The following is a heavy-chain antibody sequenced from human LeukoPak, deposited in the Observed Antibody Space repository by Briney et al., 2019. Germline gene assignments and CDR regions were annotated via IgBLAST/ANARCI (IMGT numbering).Heavy chain of an antibody. CDR2: ISGSGGST. CDR3: AKDSAMIRGVTPDH. CDR1: GFTFNNHA. J-gene: IGHJ4*02. Sequence: GGSLRLSCEASGFTFNNHAMTWVRQSPGKGLDWVSAISGSGGSTYYAGSVKGRFSISRDNSKNTLYLQMNSLRAEDTAIYYCAKDSAMIRGVTPDHWGQGTLVTVSS. D-gene: IGHD3-10*01. V-gene: IGHV3-23*01.